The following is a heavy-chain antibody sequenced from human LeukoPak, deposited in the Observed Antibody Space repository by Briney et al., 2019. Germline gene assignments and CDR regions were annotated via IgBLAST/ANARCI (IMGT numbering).Heavy chain of an antibody. D-gene: IGHD1-26*01. V-gene: IGHV5-10-1*01. CDR3: ARRKYTGSYYWFDP. CDR1: GNTFTIYW. Sequence: GESLKISCQASGNTFTIYWITWVRQMPGKGLEWMGTIDPSDSYTNYSPSFQGHVTISVDKSISTAYQQWSSLKASDTAIYYCARRKYTGSYYWFDPWGQGTLVTVSS. J-gene: IGHJ5*02. CDR2: IDPSDSYT.